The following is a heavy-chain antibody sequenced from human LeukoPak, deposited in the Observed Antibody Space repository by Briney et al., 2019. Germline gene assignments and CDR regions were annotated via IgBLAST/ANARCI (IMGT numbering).Heavy chain of an antibody. V-gene: IGHV3-21*01. CDR1: GFTFSSYS. J-gene: IGHJ6*02. CDR2: ISSSSSYI. Sequence: PGGSLRLSCAASGFTFSSYSMNWVRQAPGKGLEWVSFISSSSSYIYYADSVKGRFTISRDNAKNSLYLHMDSLRAEDTAVYYCAREQWPSGSNYYYGMDVWGQGPTVTVSS. D-gene: IGHD6-19*01. CDR3: AREQWPSGSNYYYGMDV.